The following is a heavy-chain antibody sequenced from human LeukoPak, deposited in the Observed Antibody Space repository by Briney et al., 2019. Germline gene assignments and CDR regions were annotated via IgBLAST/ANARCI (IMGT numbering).Heavy chain of an antibody. Sequence: SETLSLTCTVSGASISSSSYYWGRIRQPPGKGLEWVGSIFYGGSTYNNPSLKSRVTISVDTSKNQFSLKLSSVTAADTAVYYCASVAYSYGYYFDYWGQGTLVTVSS. CDR2: IFYGGST. D-gene: IGHD5-18*01. V-gene: IGHV4-39*01. J-gene: IGHJ4*02. CDR1: GASISSSSYY. CDR3: ASVAYSYGYYFDY.